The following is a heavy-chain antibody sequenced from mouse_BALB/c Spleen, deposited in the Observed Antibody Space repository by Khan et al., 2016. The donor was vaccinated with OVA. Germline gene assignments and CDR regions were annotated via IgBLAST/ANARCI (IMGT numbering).Heavy chain of an antibody. J-gene: IGHJ2*01. CDR3: ARIYGGDFDY. Sequence: EVQLQESGPGLVKPSQSLSLTCTVTGYSITSDYVWNWNRQPPGNKLGCRGYKSYSGNTKYNPYFKRRISITRDTSENQFFLQLNSVTIEDTATYSCARIYGGDFDYWGQGTTLTVSS. V-gene: IGHV3-2*02. CDR1: GYSITSDYV. CDR2: KSYSGNT. D-gene: IGHD1-1*01.